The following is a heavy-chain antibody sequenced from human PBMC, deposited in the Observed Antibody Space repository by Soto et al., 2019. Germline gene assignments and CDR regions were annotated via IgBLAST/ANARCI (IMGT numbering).Heavy chain of an antibody. CDR1: GGSVSSGSYY. CDR2: IYYSGST. D-gene: IGHD6-13*01. J-gene: IGHJ5*02. CDR3: ARVHLLGQKQLVLSGWFDP. V-gene: IGHV4-61*01. Sequence: PETLSLTCTVSGGSVSSGSYYWSWIRQPPGKGLEWIGYIYYSGSTNYNPSLKSRVTISVDTSKNQFSLKLSSVTAADTAVYYCARVHLLGQKQLVLSGWFDPWGQGTLVTVSS.